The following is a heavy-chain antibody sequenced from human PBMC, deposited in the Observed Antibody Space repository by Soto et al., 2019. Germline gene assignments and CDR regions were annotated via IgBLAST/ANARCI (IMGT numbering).Heavy chain of an antibody. D-gene: IGHD3-10*01. CDR2: IYSGGST. V-gene: IGHV3-53*02. J-gene: IGHJ2*01. CDR1: GFTVSSNY. CDR3: ARENDTRRGWYFDL. Sequence: EVQLVETGGGLIQPGGSLRLSCAASGFTVSSNYMSCVRQAPGKGLEWVSVIYSGGSTYYADSVKGRFTISRDNSKNTLYLQMNSLRAEDTAVYYCARENDTRRGWYFDLWGRGTLGTVSS.